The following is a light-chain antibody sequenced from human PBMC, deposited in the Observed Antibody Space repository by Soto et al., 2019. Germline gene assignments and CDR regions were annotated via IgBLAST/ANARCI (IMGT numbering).Light chain of an antibody. V-gene: IGLV2-14*01. Sequence: QSALTQPASVSGSPGQSITISCTGTSSDIGAYNSVSWYQQHPGKAPKLMIYEVSNRPSGVSNHFSASKSGNTASLTISGLQAEDEADYYCSSRTTSNPYVFGPGTKVTVL. CDR1: SSDIGAYNS. J-gene: IGLJ1*01. CDR3: SSRTTSNPYV. CDR2: EVS.